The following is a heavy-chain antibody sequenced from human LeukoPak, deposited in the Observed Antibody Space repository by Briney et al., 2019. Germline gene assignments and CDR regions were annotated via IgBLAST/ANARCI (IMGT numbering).Heavy chain of an antibody. CDR2: IDYSRDT. V-gene: IGHV4-59*03. J-gene: IGHJ4*02. CDR1: GGLISSYY. CDR3: ARNGPHYYDKSGYLDS. D-gene: IGHD3-22*01. Sequence: ASETLSLTCTVSGGLISSYYWSWIRQPPGKGLEWIGDIDYSRDTNYIPSLRSRVTILVDKSRNQFSLKLNSVTAADTAVYYCARNGPHYYDKSGYLDSWGQGTLVTVSS.